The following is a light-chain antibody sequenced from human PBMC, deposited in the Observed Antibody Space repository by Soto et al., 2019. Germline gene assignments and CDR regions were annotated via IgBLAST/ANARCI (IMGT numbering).Light chain of an antibody. J-gene: IGKJ1*01. V-gene: IGKV1-5*03. Sequence: DIQMTQSPSTMSASVGDRVTITCRASQSISSWLGWYQQKPGKDPKLLIYKASSFESGVPSRFSGSGSGTEFTLTISSLQPDDFATYYCQQYNSYQGTFGQGTKVEIK. CDR3: QQYNSYQGT. CDR1: QSISSW. CDR2: KAS.